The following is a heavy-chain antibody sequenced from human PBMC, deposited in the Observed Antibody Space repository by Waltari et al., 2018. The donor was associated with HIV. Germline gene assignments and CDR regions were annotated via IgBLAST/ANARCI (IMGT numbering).Heavy chain of an antibody. CDR1: GFSLSTSGVG. V-gene: IGHV2-5*01. J-gene: IGHJ5*02. CDR3: AHRESGVSEFDH. CDR2: IYFNDDN. D-gene: IGHD1-26*01. Sequence: QITLMESGATLVKPTQTRTLTCTFSGFSLSTSGVGVGWLRQPPGKALEWLALIYFNDDNRYNPSLKSRLTITKDTSKNQVVLTMTNMDPGDTATYYCAHRESGVSEFDHWGQGTLVTVSS.